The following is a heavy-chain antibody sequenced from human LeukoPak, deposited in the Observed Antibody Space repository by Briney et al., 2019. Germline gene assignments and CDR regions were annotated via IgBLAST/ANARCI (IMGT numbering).Heavy chain of an antibody. CDR3: ASLSSAWDCYFFDY. D-gene: IGHD6-19*01. CDR1: GFIFSSYS. Sequence: PGGSLRLSCAASGFIFSSYSMNWVRQAPGKGLEWVSYISSSGHTIYYADSVKGRFTISRDNVKNSLYLQMNSLRDEDTAVYFCASLSSAWDCYFFDYWGQGILVTVSS. J-gene: IGHJ4*02. CDR2: ISSSGHTI. V-gene: IGHV3-48*02.